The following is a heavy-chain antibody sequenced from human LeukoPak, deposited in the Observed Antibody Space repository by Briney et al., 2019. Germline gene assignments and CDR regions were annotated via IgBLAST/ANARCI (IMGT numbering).Heavy chain of an antibody. J-gene: IGHJ6*03. CDR2: IYTSGST. Sequence: SETLSLTCTVSGGSISSYYWSWIRQPAGKGLEWIGRIYTSGSTNYNPSHKSRVTISVDKSKNQFSLKLSSVTAADTAVYYCARDLPPYCSGGSCYSGAYYYYMDVWGKGTTVTVSS. D-gene: IGHD2-15*01. CDR3: ARDLPPYCSGGSCYSGAYYYYMDV. V-gene: IGHV4-4*07. CDR1: GGSISSYY.